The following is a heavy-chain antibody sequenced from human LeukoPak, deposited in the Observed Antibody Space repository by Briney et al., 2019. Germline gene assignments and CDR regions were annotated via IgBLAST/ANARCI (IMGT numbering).Heavy chain of an antibody. CDR1: GGSNSSYY. CDR3: AREEAYGGNGY. J-gene: IGHJ4*02. Sequence: PSETLSLTCTVSGGSNSSYYWSLIRQPAGKGLEWIGRIYTSGSTNYNPSLKSRVTMSVDTSKNQFSLKLSSVTAADTAVYYCAREEAYGGNGYWGQGTLVTVSS. D-gene: IGHD4-17*01. V-gene: IGHV4-4*07. CDR2: IYTSGST.